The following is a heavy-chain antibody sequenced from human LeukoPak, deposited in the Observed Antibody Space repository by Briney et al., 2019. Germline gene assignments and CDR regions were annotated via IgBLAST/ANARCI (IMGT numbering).Heavy chain of an antibody. J-gene: IGHJ4*02. CDR2: IYYSGST. D-gene: IGHD3-22*01. CDR1: GGSISSSTYN. V-gene: IGHV4-39*01. CDR3: ARSGYDSSGYYLDY. Sequence: SETLSLTCTVSGGSISSSTYNWGWIRQPPGEGLEWIGNIYYSGSTYYNPSLKSRLTISVDTPKNQFSLKLSSVTAADTAVYYCARSGYDSSGYYLDYWGQGTLATVSS.